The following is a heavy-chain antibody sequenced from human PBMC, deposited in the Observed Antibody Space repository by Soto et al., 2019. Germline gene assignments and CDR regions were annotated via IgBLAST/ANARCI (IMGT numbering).Heavy chain of an antibody. CDR2: ISYDGRNK. D-gene: IGHD3-10*01. J-gene: IGHJ6*02. V-gene: IGHV3-30*18. CDR3: AKVTPALKRYYYYYYGMDV. Sequence: GGSLRLSCAASGFTFSSYGMHWVRQAPGKGLEWVAVISYDGRNKYYADSVKGRFTISRDNPKNTLYLQMDSLRAEDTAVYYCAKVTPALKRYYYYYYGMDVWGQGTTVTVSS. CDR1: GFTFSSYG.